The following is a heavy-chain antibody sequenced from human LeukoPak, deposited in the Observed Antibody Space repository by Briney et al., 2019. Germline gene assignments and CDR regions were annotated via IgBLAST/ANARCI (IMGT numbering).Heavy chain of an antibody. J-gene: IGHJ4*02. CDR2: ISYDGSNK. V-gene: IGHV3-30-3*01. Sequence: GRSLRLSCAASGFTFSSYAMHWVRQAPGKGLEWVAVISYDGSNKYYADSVKGRFTISRDNSKNTLYLQMNSLRAEDTAVYYCARTLRFLEWLSYWGQGTLVTVSS. CDR1: GFTFSSYA. CDR3: ARTLRFLEWLSY. D-gene: IGHD3-3*01.